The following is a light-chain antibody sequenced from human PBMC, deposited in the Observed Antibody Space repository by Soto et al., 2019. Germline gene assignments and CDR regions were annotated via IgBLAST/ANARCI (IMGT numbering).Light chain of an antibody. Sequence: EIVLTQSPATLSSSPGERATLSCRASQTVGVRLAWYQHKPGQAPRLLIHGASTRATGIPARISGSGSGTEFTLTISSLQSEDFAVYYCQQFRNWPWTFGQGTKVDIK. J-gene: IGKJ1*01. CDR1: QTVGVR. CDR2: GAS. CDR3: QQFRNWPWT. V-gene: IGKV3D-15*01.